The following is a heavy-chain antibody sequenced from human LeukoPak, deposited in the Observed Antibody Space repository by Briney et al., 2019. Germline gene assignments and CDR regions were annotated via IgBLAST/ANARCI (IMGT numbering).Heavy chain of an antibody. J-gene: IGHJ3*02. D-gene: IGHD3-22*01. Sequence: SETLSLTCAVYGGSFSGYYWSWIRQPPGKGLEWIGEINHSGSTYYNPSLKSRVTISVDTSKNQFSLKLSSVTAADTAVYYCARRSTGSSHYYDSSGYFAFDIWGQGTMVTVSS. CDR3: ARRSTGSSHYYDSSGYFAFDI. V-gene: IGHV4-34*01. CDR1: GGSFSGYY. CDR2: INHSGST.